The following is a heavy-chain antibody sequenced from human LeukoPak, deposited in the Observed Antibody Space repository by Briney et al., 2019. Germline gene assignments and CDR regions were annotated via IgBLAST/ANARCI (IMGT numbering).Heavy chain of an antibody. CDR3: ASRPSGSTWYGVFDY. D-gene: IGHD6-13*01. Sequence: SETLSLTCTVSGASMSNHYWSWIRQPPGKGLEWIGYIYDSETTNYNPSLESRVTMSVDTSKNQFFLNLSSVTAADTALYYCASRPSGSTWYGVFDYWSRGTLVTVSS. CDR2: IYDSETT. CDR1: GASMSNHY. V-gene: IGHV4-59*11. J-gene: IGHJ4*02.